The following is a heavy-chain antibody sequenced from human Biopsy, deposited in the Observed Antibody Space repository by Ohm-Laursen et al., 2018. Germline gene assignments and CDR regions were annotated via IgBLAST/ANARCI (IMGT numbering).Heavy chain of an antibody. CDR3: VKQWGGYNFDS. D-gene: IGHD1-14*01. Sequence: SLRLSRSASGFTFHTYAMNWVRQAPGTGLEWVAHIDVSDYNTYYADSVRGRFTISRDNSKQMVHLEINSLTADDTAVYYCVKQWGGYNFDSWGQGTLVTVSS. CDR2: IDVSDYNT. J-gene: IGHJ5*01. V-gene: IGHV3-23*01. CDR1: GFTFHTYA.